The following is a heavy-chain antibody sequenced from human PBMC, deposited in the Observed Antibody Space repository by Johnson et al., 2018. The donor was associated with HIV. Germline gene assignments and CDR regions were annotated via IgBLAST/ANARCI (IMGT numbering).Heavy chain of an antibody. CDR1: GFTFSSYV. CDR2: ISGSGGST. V-gene: IGHV3-23*04. D-gene: IGHD1-26*01. Sequence: VQLVESGGGLVQPGGSLRVSCAASGFTFSSYVMSWVRQAPGKGLEWVSAISGSGGSTYYTDSVKGRFTISRDNSKNTLYLQMNSLRAEDTAVYYCARLGVGATTDAFDLWGQGTMVAVSS. CDR3: ARLGVGATTDAFDL. J-gene: IGHJ3*01.